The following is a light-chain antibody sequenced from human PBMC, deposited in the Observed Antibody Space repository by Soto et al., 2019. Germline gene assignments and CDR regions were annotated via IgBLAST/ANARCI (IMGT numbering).Light chain of an antibody. CDR3: QQRSDWPPIT. CDR1: QSINNY. V-gene: IGKV3-11*01. J-gene: IGKJ5*01. CDR2: DGS. Sequence: IVFTQSPDTLSLSPGDRATLSCRASQSINNYLAWYQQKPGQAPRLLIYDGSNRATGIPARFSGSGSGTDFTLTISSLEPEDFAVYYCQQRSDWPPITFGQGTRLEIK.